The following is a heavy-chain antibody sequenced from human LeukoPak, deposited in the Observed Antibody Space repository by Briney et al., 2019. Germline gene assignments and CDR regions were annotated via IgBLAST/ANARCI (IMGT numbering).Heavy chain of an antibody. Sequence: SETLSLTCTVSGGSISSSSYYWGWIRQPPGKGLEWIGSIYYSGSTYYNPSLKSRVTISVDTSKNQFSLKLSSVTAADTAVYFCARRGDTVAFDYWGQGALVTVSS. CDR1: GGSISSSSYY. J-gene: IGHJ4*02. CDR2: IYYSGST. CDR3: ARRGDTVAFDY. V-gene: IGHV4-39*01. D-gene: IGHD4-17*01.